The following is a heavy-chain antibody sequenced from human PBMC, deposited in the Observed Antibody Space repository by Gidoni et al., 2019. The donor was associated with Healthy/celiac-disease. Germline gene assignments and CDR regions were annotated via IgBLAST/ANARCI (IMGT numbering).Heavy chain of an antibody. CDR2: IYHSGST. CDR1: GGSISSGGYS. V-gene: IGHV4-30-2*01. J-gene: IGHJ6*03. CDR3: ARGNYDFWSGYSYYYYYYMDV. D-gene: IGHD3-3*01. Sequence: QLQLQESGSGLVKPSQTLSLTCAVSGGSISSGGYSWSWIRQPPGKGLEWIGYIYHSGSTYYNPSLKSRVTISVDRSKNQFSLKLSSVTAADTAVYYCARGNYDFWSGYSYYYYYYMDVWGKGTTVTVSS.